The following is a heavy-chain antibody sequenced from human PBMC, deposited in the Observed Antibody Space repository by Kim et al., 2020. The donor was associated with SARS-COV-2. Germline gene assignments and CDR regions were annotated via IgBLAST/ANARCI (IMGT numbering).Heavy chain of an antibody. Sequence: GGSLRLSCAASGFTFSTFGIHWVRQAPGKGLEWVAAISHDGRDEYYIDSVKGRFTISRDNSKNSLYLQMNSLRAEDTALYYCAKDSGMVREDYGMDVWGQGTTVTVSS. J-gene: IGHJ6*02. CDR3: AKDSGMVREDYGMDV. CDR1: GFTFSTFG. D-gene: IGHD3-10*01. CDR2: ISHDGRDE. V-gene: IGHV3-30*18.